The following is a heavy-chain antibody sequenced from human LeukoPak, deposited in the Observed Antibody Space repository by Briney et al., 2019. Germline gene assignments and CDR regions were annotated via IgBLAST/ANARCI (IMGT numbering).Heavy chain of an antibody. CDR3: GRDITPGGLDV. CDR2: IYSNRQKI. V-gene: IGHV3-9*02. D-gene: IGHD1-20*01. J-gene: IGHJ6*02. Sequence: GGSLRLSCTASGVTSADYAMHWVRHAPGKGLEWVSGIYSNRQKIDYADSVKGRFIISRDDAKNSLFLQMNSLRPEDTGVYYCGRDITPGGLDVLGQGTTVTVS. CDR1: GVTSADYA.